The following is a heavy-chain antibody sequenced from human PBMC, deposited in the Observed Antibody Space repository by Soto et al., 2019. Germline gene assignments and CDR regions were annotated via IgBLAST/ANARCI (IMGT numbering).Heavy chain of an antibody. Sequence: HPGGSLRLSCAASGFTLSDHFMEWVRQAPGKGLEWVGRTKHKAASYTKDYAASVNGRFTISRDDSKNSLYLQMNSLKTEDTAMYYCVTLQFSRWFYWGLGTLVTVSS. CDR2: TKHKAASYTK. CDR3: VTLQFSRWFY. D-gene: IGHD4-4*01. J-gene: IGHJ4*02. CDR1: GFTLSDHF. V-gene: IGHV3-72*01.